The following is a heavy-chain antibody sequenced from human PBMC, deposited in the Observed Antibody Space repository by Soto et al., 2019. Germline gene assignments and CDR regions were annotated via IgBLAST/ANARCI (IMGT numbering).Heavy chain of an antibody. CDR3: AADPPIGSPAARGYSYRNYVMDG. CDR1: GFTFTSSA. J-gene: IGHJ6*02. CDR2: IVVGSGNT. Sequence: WASVKVSCKASGFTFTSSAVQWVRQARGQRLEWIGWIVVGSGNTNYAQKFQERVTITRDMSTSTAYMELSSLRSEDTAVYYCAADPPIGSPAARGYSYRNYVMDGRSQRTTVTVSS. V-gene: IGHV1-58*01. D-gene: IGHD5-18*01.